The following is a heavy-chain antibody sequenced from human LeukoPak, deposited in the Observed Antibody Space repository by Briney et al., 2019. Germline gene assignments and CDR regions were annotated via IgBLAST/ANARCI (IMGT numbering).Heavy chain of an antibody. CDR1: GCTFTDYY. V-gene: IGHV1-2*02. CDR2: INPNTGGT. J-gene: IGHJ5*02. D-gene: IGHD3-16*01. Sequence: ASVKVSCKTSGCTFTDYYIHWVRQAPGQGLEWMGYINPNTGGTKYAQKFQGRVTMTRDTSISTAYMELRLRSDDTAVYYCARAPPRGIAWFDPWGQGTRVTVSS. CDR3: ARAPPRGIAWFDP.